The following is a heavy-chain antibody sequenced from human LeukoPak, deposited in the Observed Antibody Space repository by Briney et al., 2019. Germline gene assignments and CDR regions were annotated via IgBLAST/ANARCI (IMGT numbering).Heavy chain of an antibody. CDR1: GGTFSSYA. CDR3: ARIGGVRLKDYYMDV. Sequence: SVKVSCKASGGTFSSYAISWVRQAPGQGLEWMGGIIPIFGTTNYAQKFQDRVTITADKSTSTAYMELSSLRSEDTAVYYCARIGGVRLKDYYMDVWGKGTTVTIPS. CDR2: IIPIFGTT. D-gene: IGHD4-17*01. J-gene: IGHJ6*03. V-gene: IGHV1-69*06.